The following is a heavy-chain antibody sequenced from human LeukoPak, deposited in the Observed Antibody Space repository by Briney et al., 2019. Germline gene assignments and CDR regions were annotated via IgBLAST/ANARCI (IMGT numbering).Heavy chain of an antibody. J-gene: IGHJ4*02. Sequence: SLRLSCAASGFTFSSYRMDWVRQAPGEGLEWVSSISSSYNYIYYADSLKGRFTVSRDNAKNSLYLQMNSLRAKDTAVYYCAREFYSYGVFDYWGQGTLVTVSS. V-gene: IGHV3-21*01. CDR2: ISSSYNYI. CDR1: GFTFSSYR. D-gene: IGHD5-18*01. CDR3: AREFYSYGVFDY.